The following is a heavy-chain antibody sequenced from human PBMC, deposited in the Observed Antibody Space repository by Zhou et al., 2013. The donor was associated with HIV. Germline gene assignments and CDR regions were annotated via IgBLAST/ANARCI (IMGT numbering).Heavy chain of an antibody. V-gene: IGHV4-61*09. Sequence: QVQLQESGPGLVKPSQTLSLTCTVSGGSISSGSYYWSWIRQPAGKGLEWIGHIYTSGSINYNPSLKSRVTISLDTSKNQFSLKLSSVTAADTAVYYCASSRLGYCSSTSCHPXAYNWFDPGAREPWSPSPQ. J-gene: IGHJ5*02. CDR1: GGSISSGSYY. D-gene: IGHD2-2*01. CDR3: ASSRLGYCSSTSCHPXAYNWFDP. CDR2: IYTSGSI.